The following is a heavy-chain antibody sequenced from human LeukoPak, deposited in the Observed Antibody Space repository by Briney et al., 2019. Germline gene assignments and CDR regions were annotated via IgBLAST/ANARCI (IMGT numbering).Heavy chain of an antibody. V-gene: IGHV3-74*01. Sequence: PGGSLRLSCAASGFTFSSYWMHWVRQAPGKGLVWVSRINSDGSSTSYADSVKGRFTISRDNAKNTQYLQMNSLRAEDTAVYYCASLEWLESYDYWGQGTLVTVSS. CDR3: ASLEWLESYDY. CDR1: GFTFSSYW. J-gene: IGHJ4*02. D-gene: IGHD3-3*01. CDR2: INSDGSST.